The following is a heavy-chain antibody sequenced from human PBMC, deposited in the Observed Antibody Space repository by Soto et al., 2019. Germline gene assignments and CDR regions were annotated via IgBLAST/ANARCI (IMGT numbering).Heavy chain of an antibody. CDR2: INHSGST. D-gene: IGHD6-13*01. CDR1: GGSFSGYY. Sequence: PSETLSLTCAVYGGSFSGYYWSWIRQPPGKGLEWIGEINHSGSTNYNPSLKSRVTISVDTSKNQFSLKLSSVTAADTAVYYCARDKVGIAASGFDPWGQGTLVTVSS. J-gene: IGHJ5*02. V-gene: IGHV4-34*01. CDR3: ARDKVGIAASGFDP.